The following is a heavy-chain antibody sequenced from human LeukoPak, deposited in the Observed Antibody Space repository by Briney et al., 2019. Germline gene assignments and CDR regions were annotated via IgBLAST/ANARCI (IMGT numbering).Heavy chain of an antibody. CDR2: IYSGGST. CDR1: GFTVSSNY. V-gene: IGHV3-53*01. Sequence: PGGSLRLSCAASGFTVSSNYMSWVRQAPGKGLEWVSVIYSGGSTYYADSVKGRFTISRDNSKNTLYLQLNSLRGEDTAVYYCASQTTVKYYFDYWDQGTLVTVSS. J-gene: IGHJ4*02. CDR3: ASQTTVKYYFDY. D-gene: IGHD4-17*01.